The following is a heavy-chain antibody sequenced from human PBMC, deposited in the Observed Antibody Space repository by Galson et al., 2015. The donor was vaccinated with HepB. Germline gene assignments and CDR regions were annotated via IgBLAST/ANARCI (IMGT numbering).Heavy chain of an antibody. CDR2: ISYTGST. J-gene: IGHJ2*01. D-gene: IGHD4-17*01. Sequence: PSLTCTVSGGSISSGGYHWSWIRQHPGKGLEWIGYISYTGSTYFNPSLRSRVIISVDTSKNQFSLKLTSVTAADTAVYSCARVTSVNPGARYFDLWGRGTLVTVSS. CDR1: GGSISSGGYH. V-gene: IGHV4-31*03. CDR3: ARVTSVNPGARYFDL.